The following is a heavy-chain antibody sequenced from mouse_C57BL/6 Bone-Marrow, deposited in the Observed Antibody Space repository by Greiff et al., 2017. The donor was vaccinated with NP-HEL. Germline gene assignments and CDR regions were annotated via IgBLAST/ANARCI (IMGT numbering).Heavy chain of an antibody. J-gene: IGHJ4*01. Sequence: QVQLQQSGPGLVQPSQSLSITCTVSGFSLTSYGVHWVRQSPGKGLAWLGVIWRGGSTDYNAAFMSRLSITKDNSKSQVFFKMNSLQADDTAIYYCAKRGDGYLFYYAMDYWGQGTSVTVSS. CDR2: IWRGGST. D-gene: IGHD2-3*01. CDR3: AKRGDGYLFYYAMDY. V-gene: IGHV2-5*01. CDR1: GFSLTSYG.